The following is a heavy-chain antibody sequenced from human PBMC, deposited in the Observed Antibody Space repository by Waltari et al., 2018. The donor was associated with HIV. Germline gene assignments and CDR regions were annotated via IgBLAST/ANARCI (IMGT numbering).Heavy chain of an antibody. CDR1: GCIFTNFW. CDR2: IYPDDSDT. J-gene: IGHJ4*02. Sequence: EVQLVQSGAEVKEPGESLKSACQGSGCIFTNFWIGWVRQMPGKGLEWMAIIYPDDSDTRYSPSFQGQVTISVDKSISTAYLQWSSLKASDTAMYYCALLGIDFNFWGPGTLVTVSS. V-gene: IGHV5-51*03. CDR3: ALLGIDFNF. D-gene: IGHD1-1*01.